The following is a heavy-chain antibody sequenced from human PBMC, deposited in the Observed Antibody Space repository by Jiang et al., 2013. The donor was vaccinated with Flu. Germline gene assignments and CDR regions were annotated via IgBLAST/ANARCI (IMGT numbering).Heavy chain of an antibody. J-gene: IGHJ5*02. V-gene: IGHV1-69*01. CDR3: AREGGYNPSDNWFDP. CDR1: GGTFSSYA. Sequence: CKASGGTFSSYAISWVRQAPGQGLEWMGGIIPIFGTANYAQKFQGRVTITADESTSTAYMELSSLRSEDTAVYYCAREGGYNPSDNWFDPWGQGTLVTVSS. CDR2: IIPIFGTA. D-gene: IGHD5-24*01.